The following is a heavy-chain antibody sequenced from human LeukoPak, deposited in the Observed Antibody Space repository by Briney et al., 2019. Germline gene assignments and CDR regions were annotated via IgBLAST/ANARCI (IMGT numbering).Heavy chain of an antibody. J-gene: IGHJ4*02. V-gene: IGHV3-30-3*01. Sequence: GGSLRLSCAASGFTFSSYAMHWVRQAPGKGLEWVAVISYDGSNKYYADSVKGRSTISRDNSKNTLYLQMNSLRAEDTAVYYCARTIAVATQDFDYWGQGTLVTVSS. CDR2: ISYDGSNK. CDR1: GFTFSSYA. D-gene: IGHD6-19*01. CDR3: ARTIAVATQDFDY.